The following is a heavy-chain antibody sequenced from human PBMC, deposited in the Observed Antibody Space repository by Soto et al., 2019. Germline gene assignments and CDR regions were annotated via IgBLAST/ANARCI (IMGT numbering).Heavy chain of an antibody. V-gene: IGHV3-33*01. CDR2: IWYDGSNK. Sequence: QVQLVESGGGVVQPGRSLRLSCAASGFTFSSYGMHWVRQAPGKGLEWVAVIWYDGSNKYYADSVKGRFTISRDNSKNTLYLQKNSLRTEDTAVYYCARGTLSDYYYYMEVWGKGTTVTVSS. J-gene: IGHJ6*03. CDR3: ARGTLSDYYYYMEV. CDR1: GFTFSSYG.